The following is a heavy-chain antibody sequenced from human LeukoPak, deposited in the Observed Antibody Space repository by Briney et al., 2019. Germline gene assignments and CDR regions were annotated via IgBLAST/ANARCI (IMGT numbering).Heavy chain of an antibody. V-gene: IGHV4-4*09. CDR1: GGSISSYY. CDR2: IYTSGST. J-gene: IGHJ4*02. Sequence: SETLSLTCTVAGGSISSYYWSWIRQPPGKGLEWIGDIYTSGSTNYNPPLKSRVTISVDTSKIQLPLKLSSVTAADTAVYYCPRRRQELAPDYCGQGTLVTVSS. CDR3: PRRRQELAPDY. D-gene: IGHD3-10*01.